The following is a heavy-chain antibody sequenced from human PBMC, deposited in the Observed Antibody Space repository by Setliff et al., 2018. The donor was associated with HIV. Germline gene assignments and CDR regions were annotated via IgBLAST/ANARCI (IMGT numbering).Heavy chain of an antibody. CDR3: ARVDLELSGDFCYMGV. CDR1: GVSISSYY. Sequence: SETLSLTCTVSGVSISSYYWSWIRQPPGKGLEWIGYISYTDSTAYNPSLKSRVSISIDNAKSTLYLQMDSLRAEDTAVYYCARVDLELSGDFCYMGVWGKGTTVTVSS. D-gene: IGHD1-7*01. J-gene: IGHJ6*03. V-gene: IGHV4-59*12. CDR2: ISYTDST.